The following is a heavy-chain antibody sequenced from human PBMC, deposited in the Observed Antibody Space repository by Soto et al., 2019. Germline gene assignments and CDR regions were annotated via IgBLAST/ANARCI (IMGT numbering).Heavy chain of an antibody. CDR2: ISYDGINK. CDR3: SIVFMMVPNKAGSRCCSNAFYI. CDR1: GVTFSSYS. V-gene: IGHV3-30-3*01. J-gene: IGHJ3*02. Sequence: GGSLRLSCAASGVTFSSYSMHWVRQAPCKGLEWLAVISYDGINKYYADSVKRRFTISRDNSKKTLYLQMNSLRAEDTAVYYCSIVFMMVPNKAGSRCCSNAFYIWGQVTILTVS. D-gene: IGHD1-26*01.